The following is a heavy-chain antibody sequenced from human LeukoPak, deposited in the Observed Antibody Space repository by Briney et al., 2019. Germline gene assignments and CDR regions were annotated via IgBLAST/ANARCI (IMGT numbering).Heavy chain of an antibody. CDR2: ILNSSYI. Sequence: GSLRLSCAASGFTFCSYALGWVRQAPGKGLEWVSSILNSSYIYYSDSVKGRFTISRDNTKNSLYLEMNSLRAEDTAVYYCARDRGYSGYAHGYWGQGTLVTVSS. CDR1: GFTFCSYA. V-gene: IGHV3-21*01. CDR3: ARDRGYSGYAHGY. D-gene: IGHD5-12*01. J-gene: IGHJ4*02.